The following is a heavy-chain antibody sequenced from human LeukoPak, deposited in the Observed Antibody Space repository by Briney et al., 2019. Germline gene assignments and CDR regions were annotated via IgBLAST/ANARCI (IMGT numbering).Heavy chain of an antibody. CDR1: GFTFSSYD. V-gene: IGHV3-23*01. J-gene: IGHJ4*02. Sequence: GGSLRLSCAASGFTFSSYDMSWVRQAPGKGLEWVSLITASGTSTYYADSVMGRFTISRDNSKNTLYLQMNSLRAEDTAVYYCAKHYDSSGYYYVNWGQGTLVTVSS. CDR3: AKHYDSSGYYYVN. CDR2: ITASGTST. D-gene: IGHD3-22*01.